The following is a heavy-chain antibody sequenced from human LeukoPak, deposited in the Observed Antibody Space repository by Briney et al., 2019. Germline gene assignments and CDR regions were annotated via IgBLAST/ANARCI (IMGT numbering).Heavy chain of an antibody. CDR3: ERERGAAAGKRIFDY. D-gene: IGHD6-13*01. J-gene: IGHJ4*02. Sequence: GGSLRLSCAASGFTLSTYSMNWVRQAPGKGLEWVSCISSSSSIIYYADSVKGRFTISRDNAQQSLYLQMNSLRDEDTAVYYCERERGAAAGKRIFDYWGQGTLVTVSS. CDR2: ISSSSSII. V-gene: IGHV3-48*02. CDR1: GFTLSTYS.